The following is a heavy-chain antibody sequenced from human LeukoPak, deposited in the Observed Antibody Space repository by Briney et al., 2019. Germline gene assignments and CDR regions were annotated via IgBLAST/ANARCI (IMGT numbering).Heavy chain of an antibody. CDR1: GGSFSGYY. J-gene: IGHJ5*02. Sequence: PSETLSLTCAVYGGSFSGYYWSWIRQPPGKGLEWIGEINHSGSTNYNPSLKSRVTISVDTSKNQFSLKLSSVTAADTAVYYCARGHTEYYYGSGSQKWFDPWGQGTLVTVSS. V-gene: IGHV4-34*01. D-gene: IGHD3-10*01. CDR2: INHSGST. CDR3: ARGHTEYYYGSGSQKWFDP.